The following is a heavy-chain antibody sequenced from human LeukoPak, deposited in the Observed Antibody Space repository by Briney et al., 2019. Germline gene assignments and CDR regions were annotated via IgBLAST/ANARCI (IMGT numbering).Heavy chain of an antibody. D-gene: IGHD3-10*01. CDR2: INPNSGGT. J-gene: IGHJ6*03. CDR1: GYTFTGYY. V-gene: IGHV1-2*06. CDR3: ALFPHPGPAYSYYYMDV. Sequence: ASVKVSCKASGYTFTGYYMHWVRQAPGQGLEWMGRINPNSGGTNYAQKFQGRVTMTRDTSISTAYMELSSLRSEDTAVYYCALFPHPGPAYSYYYMDVWGKGTTVTVSS.